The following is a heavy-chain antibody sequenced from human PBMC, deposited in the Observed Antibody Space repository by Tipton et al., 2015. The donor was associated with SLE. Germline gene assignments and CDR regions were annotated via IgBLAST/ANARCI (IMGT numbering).Heavy chain of an antibody. D-gene: IGHD4-17*01. CDR1: GASISSHY. Sequence: TLSLTCSVSGASISSHYWTWLRQPPGKGLEYIGYIYYTGSTNYNSSLKSRVTFSVDPSKNQFSLNLSSVTAADTAVYSCARGAVYGGYVGYFDFWGQGLLVTVSS. V-gene: IGHV4-59*11. CDR2: IYYTGST. J-gene: IGHJ4*02. CDR3: ARGAVYGGYVGYFDF.